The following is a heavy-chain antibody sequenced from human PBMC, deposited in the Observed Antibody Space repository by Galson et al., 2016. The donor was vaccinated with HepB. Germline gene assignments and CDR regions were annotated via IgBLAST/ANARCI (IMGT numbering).Heavy chain of an antibody. CDR2: IYYNGIT. J-gene: IGHJ6*02. CDR1: GGSLSSYY. CDR3: ARGRPAGCAYYYYHGMDI. D-gene: IGHD3-16*01. V-gene: IGHV4-59*08. Sequence: SETLSLTCTVSGGSLSSYYWSCIRQSPGRGLDWLGDIYYNGITDYNSSLKSRITISVDTSKNQLSLELTSLTAADTAVYFCARGRPAGCAYYYYHGMDIWGQGTTVTVSS.